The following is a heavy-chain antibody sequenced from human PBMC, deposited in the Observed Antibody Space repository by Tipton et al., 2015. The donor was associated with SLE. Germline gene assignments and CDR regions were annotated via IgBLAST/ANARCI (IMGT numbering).Heavy chain of an antibody. Sequence: GLVKPSETLSLTCTVSGDSISSYYWSWIRQPPGKGLEWIGYIYYSGSTNYNPSLKSRVTISVDTSKNQFSLKLSSVTAADTAVYYCASLWGSEWHPYYFDYWGQGTLVTVSS. V-gene: IGHV4-59*01. CDR1: GDSISSYY. CDR3: ASLWGSEWHPYYFDY. CDR2: IYYSGST. J-gene: IGHJ4*02. D-gene: IGHD3-3*01.